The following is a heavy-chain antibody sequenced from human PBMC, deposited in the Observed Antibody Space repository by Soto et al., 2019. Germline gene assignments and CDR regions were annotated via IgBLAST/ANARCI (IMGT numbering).Heavy chain of an antibody. CDR2: VDYTGRT. V-gene: IGHV4-59*01. CDR3: ASDSIRERITVFGVPTHALDV. CDR1: GTSIISFY. J-gene: IGHJ3*01. D-gene: IGHD3-3*01. Sequence: QVLLQESGPGLVKPSETLSLTCTVSGTSIISFYWSWIRQPPGKGLEWIGNVDYTGRTTYNPSLMSRVIRSLDTSTEQSSRTLTSVTAAETAVYFCASDSIRERITVFGVPTHALDVWGQGMMVIVSS.